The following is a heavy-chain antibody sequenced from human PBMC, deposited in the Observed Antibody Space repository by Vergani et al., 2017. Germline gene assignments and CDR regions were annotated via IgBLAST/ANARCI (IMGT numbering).Heavy chain of an antibody. V-gene: IGHV4-61*01. CDR2: IYYSGST. D-gene: IGHD3-3*01. Sequence: QVQLQESGPGLVKPSETLSLTCTVSGGSVSSGSYYWSWIRQPPGKGLEWIGYIYYSGSTNYNPSLKSRVTISVDTSKNQFSLKLSSVTAAATAVYYWARVFGYGMDVWGQGTTVTVSS. J-gene: IGHJ6*02. CDR3: ARVFGYGMDV. CDR1: GGSVSSGSYY.